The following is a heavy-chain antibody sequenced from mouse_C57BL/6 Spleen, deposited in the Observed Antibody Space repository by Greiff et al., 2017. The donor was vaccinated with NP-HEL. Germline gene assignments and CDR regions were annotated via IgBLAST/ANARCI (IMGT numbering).Heavy chain of an antibody. CDR2: LRSKSSNYAT. J-gene: IGHJ2*01. Sequence: EVKLVESGGGLVQPKGSLKLSCAASGFTFNTYAMHWVRQAPGKGLEWVARLRSKSSNYATYYADSVKDRFTISRDDSQSMLYLQMNNLKTEDTAMYYCVREGNYYGSSYSDYWGQGTTLTVSS. V-gene: IGHV10-3*01. CDR3: VREGNYYGSSYSDY. CDR1: GFTFNTYA. D-gene: IGHD1-1*01.